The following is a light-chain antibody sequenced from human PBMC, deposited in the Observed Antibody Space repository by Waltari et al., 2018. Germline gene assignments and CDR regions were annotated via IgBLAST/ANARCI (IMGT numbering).Light chain of an antibody. CDR2: DVT. J-gene: IGLJ1*01. CDR1: SSDVGTYDY. Sequence: QSALTQPASVSGSPGQSITISCTGTSSDVGTYDYVTWYQQHQGKAPKLIIYDVTKRPSWISNRSSGSKSGNTASLTISGLQAEDEADYYCSSYTTSSTVYVFGTGTKVTVL. CDR3: SSYTTSSTVYV. V-gene: IGLV2-14*03.